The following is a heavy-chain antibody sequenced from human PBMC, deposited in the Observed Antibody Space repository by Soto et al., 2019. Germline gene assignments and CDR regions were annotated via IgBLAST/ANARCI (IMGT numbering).Heavy chain of an antibody. V-gene: IGHV3-30*02. D-gene: IGHD3-10*01. CDR3: AKDMEYYGSGSGYYYYGMDV. CDR1: GFPFSSYG. CDR2: IWYDGSNK. J-gene: IGHJ6*02. Sequence: PGGSLRLSCAASGFPFSSYGMHWVRQAPGKGLEWVAVIWYDGSNKYYADSVKGRFTISRDNSKNTLYLQMNSLRAEDTAVYYCAKDMEYYGSGSGYYYYGMDVWGQGTTVTVSS.